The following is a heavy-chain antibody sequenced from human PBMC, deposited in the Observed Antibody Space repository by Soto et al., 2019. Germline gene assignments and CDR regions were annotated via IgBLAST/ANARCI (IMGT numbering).Heavy chain of an antibody. CDR2: VWDDGSND. D-gene: IGHD1-26*01. Sequence: GESLKISCAASEFIFSRHGLHWVRQAPGKGLEWVVVVWDDGSNDYYADSVKGRFTISRDNSKNTVFLQMDSLRAEDTADYYCARGSGHSHYYMDVWGKGTTVTVSS. V-gene: IGHV3-33*01. J-gene: IGHJ6*03. CDR3: ARGSGHSHYYMDV. CDR1: EFIFSRHG.